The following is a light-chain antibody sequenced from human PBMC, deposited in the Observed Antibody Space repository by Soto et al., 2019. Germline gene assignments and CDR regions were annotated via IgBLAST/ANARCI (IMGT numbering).Light chain of an antibody. J-gene: IGKJ2*01. CDR3: QHLRTFPFD. CDR1: QDISTS. Sequence: QTPSFLSASVGDRVTVSCRASQDISTSLALFQQKAGKVPQLLVYPASTLQDGVPSRFGGSGSGTYFTLTINNLLAGNFPTYYFQHLRTFPFDFVQGIK. CDR2: PAS. V-gene: IGKV1-9*01.